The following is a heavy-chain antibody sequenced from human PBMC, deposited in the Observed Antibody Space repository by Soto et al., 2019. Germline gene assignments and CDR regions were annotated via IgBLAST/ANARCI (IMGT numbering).Heavy chain of an antibody. D-gene: IGHD2-2*01. V-gene: IGHV4-31*03. J-gene: IGHJ6*02. Sequence: PSETLSLTCTVSGGSIRSGTYYWNWIRHHPGKGLEWIGYIYHSGSTYYNPSLESRVTISLDSSKNHFSLKLSSVTAADTAVYYCSAEYCSSTSCTQPDYYYYGMDVWGQGTTVTVSS. CDR3: SAEYCSSTSCTQPDYYYYGMDV. CDR2: IYHSGST. CDR1: GGSIRSGTYY.